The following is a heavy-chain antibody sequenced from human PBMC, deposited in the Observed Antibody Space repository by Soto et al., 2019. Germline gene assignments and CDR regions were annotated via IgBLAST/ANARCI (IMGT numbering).Heavy chain of an antibody. CDR3: LEWSSLKASDTAIYFCARGHSYYYSSPASYPFDF. CDR2: IYYSGST. Sequence: SETLSLTCTVSGGSISSSSYYWGWIRQPPGKGLEWIGSIYYSGSTYYNPSLKSRVTISVDTSKNQFSLKLSSVTADKSLSTAYLEWSSLKASDTAIYFCARGHSYYYSSPASYPFDFWGQGTLVTVSS. D-gene: IGHD3-3*01. CDR1: GGSISSSSYY. J-gene: IGHJ4*02. V-gene: IGHV4-39*01.